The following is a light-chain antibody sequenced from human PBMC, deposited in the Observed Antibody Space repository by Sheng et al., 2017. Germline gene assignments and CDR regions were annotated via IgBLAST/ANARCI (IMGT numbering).Light chain of an antibody. V-gene: IGKV3-20*01. CDR3: QQYGSSPPWT. J-gene: IGKJ1*01. Sequence: DIVLTQSPATLSLSPGATATLSCRASQSVRNYLAWYQQKPGQAPRLLIYDASIRATGVPARFSGRGSETDFTLTISRLEPEDFAVYYCQQYGSSPPWTFGQGTKLEIK. CDR2: DAS. CDR1: QSVRNY.